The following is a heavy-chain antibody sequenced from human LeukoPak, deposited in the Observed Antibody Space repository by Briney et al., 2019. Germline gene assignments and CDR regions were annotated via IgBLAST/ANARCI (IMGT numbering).Heavy chain of an antibody. CDR1: GFTFSSYS. CDR2: ISSSSSYI. D-gene: IGHD4-17*01. V-gene: IGHV3-21*01. Sequence: PGGSLRLSCAAPGFTFSSYSMNWVRKAPGKGLEWVSSISSSSSYIYYADSVKGRFTISRDNAKNSLYLQMNSLRAEDTAVYYCAVSETTVTTAFDYWGQGTLVTVSS. J-gene: IGHJ4*02. CDR3: AVSETTVTTAFDY.